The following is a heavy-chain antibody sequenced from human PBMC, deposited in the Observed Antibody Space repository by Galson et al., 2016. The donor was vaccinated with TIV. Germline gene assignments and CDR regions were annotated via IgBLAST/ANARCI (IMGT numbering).Heavy chain of an antibody. V-gene: IGHV5-51*01. CDR1: GYRFATSW. CDR3: ARLGYCNGDNCLAYDAFAL. Sequence: QSGAEVKEPGESLKISCKGSGYRFATSWIGWVRQMPGKGLEWMGIIYPGYSDTRYSRSFQGQLTISADKSTKTAYHQWRSLKASDTALYYCARLGYCNGDNCLAYDAFALGGQGTMVTVSA. D-gene: IGHD2-15*01. J-gene: IGHJ3*01. CDR2: IYPGYSDT.